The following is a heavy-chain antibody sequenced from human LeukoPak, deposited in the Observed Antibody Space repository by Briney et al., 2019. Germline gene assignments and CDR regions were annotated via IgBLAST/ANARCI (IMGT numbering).Heavy chain of an antibody. CDR2: ISGSGGST. Sequence: PGGSLRLSCTASGFTYSNYAMSWVRQAPGKGLERVSAISGSGGSTYYADSVRGRFTIFRDNSKNTLYLRMNSLRAEDTALYYCSKDRVGASPHDAFDIWGQGTKVTVSS. CDR3: SKDRVGASPHDAFDI. D-gene: IGHD1-26*01. J-gene: IGHJ3*02. CDR1: GFTYSNYA. V-gene: IGHV3-23*01.